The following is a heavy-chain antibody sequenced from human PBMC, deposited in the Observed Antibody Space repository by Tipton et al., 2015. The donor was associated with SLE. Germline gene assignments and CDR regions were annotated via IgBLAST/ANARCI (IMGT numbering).Heavy chain of an antibody. CDR3: AAGAVSNFYYYAMDV. CDR1: GFSFTTST. CDR2: IVVGSGST. V-gene: IGHV1-58*02. Sequence: QSGAEVKKPGASVKVSCKASGFSFTTSTMQWVRQARGQRLEWIGWIVVGSGSTNYARKFHERVTITRDMSTSTAYMELSSLRSEDTAVYFCAAGAVSNFYYYAMDVWGQGTAVTVSS. J-gene: IGHJ6*02. D-gene: IGHD2/OR15-2a*01.